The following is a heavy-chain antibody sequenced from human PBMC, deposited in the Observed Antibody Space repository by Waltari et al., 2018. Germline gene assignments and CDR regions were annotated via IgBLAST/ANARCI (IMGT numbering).Heavy chain of an antibody. Sequence: EVQLLESGGGLVQPGGSLRLSCAASGFTFSSYAMSWVSQAPGQGLEWVSAISGSGGSTYYADSVKGRVTSSRDNSKNTLYLQMNSLRAEDTAVYYCAKDPRQTDYYDSLGNWFDPWGQGTLVTVSS. J-gene: IGHJ5*02. V-gene: IGHV3-23*01. CDR2: ISGSGGST. CDR1: GFTFSSYA. D-gene: IGHD3-22*01. CDR3: AKDPRQTDYYDSLGNWFDP.